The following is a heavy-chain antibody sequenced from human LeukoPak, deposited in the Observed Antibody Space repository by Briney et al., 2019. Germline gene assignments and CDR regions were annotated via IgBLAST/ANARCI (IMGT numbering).Heavy chain of an antibody. D-gene: IGHD6-19*01. CDR3: ARGSQWLGRHFDY. J-gene: IGHJ4*02. Sequence: ASVKVSCKASGYTFSTYAIHWVRQAPGQRPEWMGWINAGSGNTKSSQKFQGRVSITRDKSASTAYMELSSLRSEDTAVYYCARGSQWLGRHFDYWGQGTLVTVSS. CDR2: INAGSGNT. CDR1: GYTFSTYA. V-gene: IGHV1-3*01.